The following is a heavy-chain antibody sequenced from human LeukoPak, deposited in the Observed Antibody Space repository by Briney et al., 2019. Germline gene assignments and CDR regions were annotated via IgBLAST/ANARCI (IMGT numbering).Heavy chain of an antibody. Sequence: ASVKVSCKASGYTFTSYYMHWVRQAPGQGLEWMGIINPSGGSTSYAQKFQGRVTMTRDTSTSTVYMELSSLRSEDTAVYYCAREGYYGSGSYLRAFDIWGPGTMVTVSS. V-gene: IGHV1-46*01. D-gene: IGHD3-10*01. CDR2: INPSGGST. J-gene: IGHJ3*02. CDR1: GYTFTSYY. CDR3: AREGYYGSGSYLRAFDI.